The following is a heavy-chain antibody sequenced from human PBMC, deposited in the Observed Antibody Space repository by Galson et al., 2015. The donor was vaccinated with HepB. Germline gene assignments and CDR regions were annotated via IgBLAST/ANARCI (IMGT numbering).Heavy chain of an antibody. Sequence: SLRLSCAASGFTFSNAWMSWVRQAPGKGLEWVGRIKSKTDGGTTDYAAPVKGRFTISRDDSKNTLCLQMNSLKTEDTAVYYCTTDATTVTTKFDYWGQGTLSPSPQ. CDR3: TTDATTVTTKFDY. CDR1: GFTFSNAW. J-gene: IGHJ4*02. CDR2: IKSKTDGGTT. V-gene: IGHV3-15*01. D-gene: IGHD4-17*01.